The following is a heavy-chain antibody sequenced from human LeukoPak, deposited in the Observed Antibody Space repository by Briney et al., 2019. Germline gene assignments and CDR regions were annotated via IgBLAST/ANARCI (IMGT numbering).Heavy chain of an antibody. D-gene: IGHD3-10*01. J-gene: IGHJ4*02. CDR3: AGSYGSGNYFDV. V-gene: IGHV4-59*08. CDR1: GDSISSHY. CDR2: ISYSGNS. Sequence: SQTLSLTCTVSGDSISSHYWSWIRQTPRQGLDWIGYISYSGNSNTNPSLNRRITISVDMSKSQFSLKLSSVTATATAVSYCAGSYGSGNYFDVWGLGTLVTVSS.